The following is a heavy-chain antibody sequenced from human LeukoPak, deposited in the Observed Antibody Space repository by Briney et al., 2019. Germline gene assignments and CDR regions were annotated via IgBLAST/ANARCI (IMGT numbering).Heavy chain of an antibody. D-gene: IGHD2-15*01. Sequence: GESLKISCKGSGYSFTSYWIGWVRQMPGKGLEWMGIIYPGDSDTRYSPSFQGQVTIAADKSISTAYLQWSSLKASDTAMYYCASSPRYCSGGSCSAGGWFDPWGQGTLVTVSS. J-gene: IGHJ5*02. CDR3: ASSPRYCSGGSCSAGGWFDP. CDR1: GYSFTSYW. V-gene: IGHV5-51*01. CDR2: IYPGDSDT.